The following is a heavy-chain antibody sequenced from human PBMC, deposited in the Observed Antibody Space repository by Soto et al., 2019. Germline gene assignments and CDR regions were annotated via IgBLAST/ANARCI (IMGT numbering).Heavy chain of an antibody. D-gene: IGHD3-3*01. CDR3: AKPHFPYYDFWTGCFTDS. CDR1: GFTFSAYG. J-gene: IGHJ4*02. V-gene: IGHV3-30*18. Sequence: GGSLRLSCAASGFTFSAYGMHWVRQAPGKGLEWVAVISIDGSNKDYADSVKGRFTISRDNSKNTLYLQMNSLRTEDTAVYYCAKPHFPYYDFWTGCFTDSWGQGPLVTVS. CDR2: ISIDGSNK.